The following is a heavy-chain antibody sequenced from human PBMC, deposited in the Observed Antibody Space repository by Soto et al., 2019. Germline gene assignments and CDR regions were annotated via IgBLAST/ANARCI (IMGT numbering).Heavy chain of an antibody. CDR2: MNPNSGNT. D-gene: IGHD6-19*01. Sequence: QVQLVQSRAEVKKPGASVKISCKASGYTFTSYDINWVRQATGQGLEWMGWMNPNSGNTVYAQKFQGRVTMTRNTSVSTAYMELSSLRSEDTAVYYCARERSSGWYVDYWGQGTLVTVSS. CDR1: GYTFTSYD. J-gene: IGHJ4*02. CDR3: ARERSSGWYVDY. V-gene: IGHV1-8*01.